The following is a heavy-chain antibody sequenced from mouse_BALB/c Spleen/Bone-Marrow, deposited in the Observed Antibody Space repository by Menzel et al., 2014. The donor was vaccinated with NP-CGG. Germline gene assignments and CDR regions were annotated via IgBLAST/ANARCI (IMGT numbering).Heavy chain of an antibody. J-gene: IGHJ4*01. V-gene: IGHV5-17*02. D-gene: IGHD3-3*01. CDR1: GITFRNFG. CDR2: ISSGSSTI. CDR3: ARIGRARGYAMDY. Sequence: EVQLVESGGGLVQPGGSRKLSCAASGITFRNFGMHRVRQAPEKGLEWVAYISSGSSTIYYADTLKGRFTISRDNPKNTLFLQMTSLRSEDTAMYYCARIGRARGYAMDYWGQGTSVTVSS.